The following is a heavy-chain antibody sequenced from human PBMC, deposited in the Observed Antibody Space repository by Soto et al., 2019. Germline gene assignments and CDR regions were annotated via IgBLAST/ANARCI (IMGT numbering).Heavy chain of an antibody. V-gene: IGHV1-69*13. J-gene: IGHJ1*01. CDR2: IIPIFGTA. D-gene: IGHD6-19*01. CDR1: GGTFSSYA. CDR3: ARVPVRHPPGYSSGWYYFQH. Sequence: ASVKVSCKASGGTFSSYAISWVRQAPGQGLEWMGGIIPIFGTANYAQKFQGRVTITADESTSTAYMELSSLRSEDTAVYYCARVPVRHPPGYSSGWYYFQHWGQGTLVTVSS.